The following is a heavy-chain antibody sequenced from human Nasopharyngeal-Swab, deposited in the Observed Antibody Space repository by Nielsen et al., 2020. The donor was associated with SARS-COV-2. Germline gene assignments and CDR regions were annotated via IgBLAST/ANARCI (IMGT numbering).Heavy chain of an antibody. V-gene: IGHV3-7*01. CDR2: INEDGSEK. Sequence: GESLKISCAVSGFTVSSNYMSWVRQTPGKGLEWVANINEDGSEKYYVDSVKGRFTISRDNAKKSLDLQMNSLRAEDTAVYYCARGGAVAGNDYYYGMDVWGQGTTVTVSS. J-gene: IGHJ6*02. CDR1: GFTVSSNY. D-gene: IGHD6-19*01. CDR3: ARGGAVAGNDYYYGMDV.